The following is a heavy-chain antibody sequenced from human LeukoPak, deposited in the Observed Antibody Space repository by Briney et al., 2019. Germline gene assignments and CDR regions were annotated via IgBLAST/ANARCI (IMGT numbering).Heavy chain of an antibody. CDR3: ASGAYGMDV. CDR1: GGSFSGYY. Sequence: PSETLSLTCAVYGGSFSGYYWSWIRQPPGKGLEWIGEINHSGSTNYNPSLKSRVTISVDTSKNQFSLKLSSVAAADTAVYYCASGAYGMDVWGQGTTVTVSS. CDR2: INHSGST. V-gene: IGHV4-34*01. J-gene: IGHJ6*02.